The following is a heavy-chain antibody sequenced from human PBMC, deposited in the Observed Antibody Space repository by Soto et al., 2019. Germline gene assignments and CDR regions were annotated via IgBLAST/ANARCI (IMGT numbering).Heavy chain of an antibody. Sequence: ESLYLTCTVSGGSVRSYYWSWIRQPPGKGLEWIGYIYYSGITNYNPSLNIRVTISVDTSRNQFSLKLSSVTAADTAVYYCARVHDFWSGYYWLDPWGQGTLVTVSS. D-gene: IGHD3-3*01. V-gene: IGHV4-59*02. CDR3: ARVHDFWSGYYWLDP. CDR2: IYYSGIT. J-gene: IGHJ5*02. CDR1: GGSVRSYY.